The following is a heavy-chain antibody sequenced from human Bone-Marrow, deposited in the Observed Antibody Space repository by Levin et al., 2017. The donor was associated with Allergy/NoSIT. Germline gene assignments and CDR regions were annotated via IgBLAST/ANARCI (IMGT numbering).Heavy chain of an antibody. CDR2: ISYDGSNK. D-gene: IGHD2-2*03. J-gene: IGHJ3*02. CDR1: GFTFSSYG. CDR3: AKVLAIVVVPAAMDDAFDI. Sequence: GGSLRLSCAASGFTFSSYGMHWVRQAPGKGLEWVAVISYDGSNKYYADSVKGRFTISRDNSKNTLYLQMNSLRAEDTAVYYCAKVLAIVVVPAAMDDAFDIWGQGTMVTVSS. V-gene: IGHV3-30*18.